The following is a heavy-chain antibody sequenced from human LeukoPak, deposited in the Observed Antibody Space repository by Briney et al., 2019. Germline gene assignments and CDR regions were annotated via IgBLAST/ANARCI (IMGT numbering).Heavy chain of an antibody. CDR2: IKSKTDGGTT. Sequence: GGSLRLSCAASGFTFSHAWMSWVRQAPGKGLEWVGRIKSKTDGGTTDYAAPVKDRFTISRDDSKTTLYLQMNSLKTEDTAVYYCTFLPGYDGGDGFDIWGQGTMVTVSS. J-gene: IGHJ3*02. D-gene: IGHD5-12*01. CDR1: GFTFSHAW. CDR3: TFLPGYDGGDGFDI. V-gene: IGHV3-15*01.